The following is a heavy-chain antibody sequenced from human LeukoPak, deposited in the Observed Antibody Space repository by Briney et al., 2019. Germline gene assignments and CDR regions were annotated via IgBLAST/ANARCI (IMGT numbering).Heavy chain of an antibody. CDR2: IHRSGST. V-gene: IGHV4-4*02. D-gene: IGHD3-16*02. CDR3: AREIIGGFNPGAY. Sequence: SETLSLTCTVSLDSTTSNFWSWVRQPPGKGLEWIGEIHRSGSTNYNPSLQRRVTISIDRPTNQIALELSSVTAADTAVYYCAREIIGGFNPGAYWGQGTLVTVSS. CDR1: LDSTTSNF. J-gene: IGHJ4*02.